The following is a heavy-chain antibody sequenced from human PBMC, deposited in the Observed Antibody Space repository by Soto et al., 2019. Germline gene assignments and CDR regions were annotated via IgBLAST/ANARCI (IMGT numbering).Heavy chain of an antibody. Sequence: QVQLQESGPGLVKPSETLSLSCAVSGDSVSSGPNYWSWLRQPPGRGPEWIGYVFGIQTTNTNPSLRGRVTITKDTSKNEFSLRLTSVTTADTAVYYCARRNSRGLVDLWGQVILVTVSS. CDR1: GDSVSSGPNY. V-gene: IGHV4-61*01. CDR3: ARRNSRGLVDL. D-gene: IGHD2-21*01. J-gene: IGHJ4*02. CDR2: VFGIQTT.